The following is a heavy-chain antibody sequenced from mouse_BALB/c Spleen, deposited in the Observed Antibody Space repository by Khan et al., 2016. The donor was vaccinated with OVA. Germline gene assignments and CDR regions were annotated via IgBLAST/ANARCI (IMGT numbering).Heavy chain of an antibody. Sequence: IQLVQSGPELVKPGASVKISCKASGYSFTGYFMHWVMQSHGKSLEWIGRINPHFGETFYNQKFVGKATLTVDESSSTAHMELRSLASEDSAVYYCARIYGSDFDYWGQGTTLTVSS. J-gene: IGHJ2*01. CDR3: ARIYGSDFDY. D-gene: IGHD1-1*01. CDR1: GYSFTGYF. CDR2: INPHFGET. V-gene: IGHV1-20*02.